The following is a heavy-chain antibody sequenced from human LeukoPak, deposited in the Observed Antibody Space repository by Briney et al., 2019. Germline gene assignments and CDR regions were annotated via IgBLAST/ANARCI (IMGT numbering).Heavy chain of an antibody. CDR1: GYTFTIYG. CDR3: ARVTEMATRGDWFDP. CDR2: ISAYNGNT. V-gene: IGHV1-18*01. Sequence: GASVTVSFTASGYTFTIYGISWVRQAPGQGLEWMGWISAYNGNTNYSQKLQGRVTITTDTSTSTAYMQLRSLRSDDTAVYYCARVTEMATRGDWFDPWGQGTLVTVSS. D-gene: IGHD5-24*01. J-gene: IGHJ5*02.